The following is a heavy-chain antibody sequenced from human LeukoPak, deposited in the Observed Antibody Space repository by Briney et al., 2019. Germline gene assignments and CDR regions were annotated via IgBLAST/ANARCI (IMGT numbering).Heavy chain of an antibody. D-gene: IGHD6-13*01. CDR1: GGSIKSNNYY. CDR2: MDYSGST. V-gene: IGHV4-39*01. J-gene: IGHJ4*02. Sequence: SSETLSLTCSVSGGSIKSNNYYWGWIRQPPGKGLEWTGTMDYSGSTYYNPSLKSRITISVDTSKNQFSLKLRSVTAADTAVYYCARHRMTAEDYFDFWGQGTLVTVSS. CDR3: ARHRMTAEDYFDF.